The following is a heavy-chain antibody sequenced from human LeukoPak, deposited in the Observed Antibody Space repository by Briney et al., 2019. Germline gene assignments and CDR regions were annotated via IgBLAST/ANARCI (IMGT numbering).Heavy chain of an antibody. J-gene: IGHJ4*02. CDR1: GRSISSGDYY. Sequence: PSETLSLTCTVSGRSISSGDYYWRWIRQPPGKGLEWIGYIYYSGSTYYDPSLKSRVTISVDTSKNQFSLKLSSVTAADTAVYYCARDGRQWLASPYYFDYWGQGTLVTVSS. V-gene: IGHV4-30-4*08. CDR2: IYYSGST. CDR3: ARDGRQWLASPYYFDY. D-gene: IGHD6-19*01.